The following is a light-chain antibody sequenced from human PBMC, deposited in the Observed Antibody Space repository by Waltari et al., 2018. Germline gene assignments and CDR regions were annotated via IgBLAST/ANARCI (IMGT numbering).Light chain of an antibody. CDR1: TNDVGKYDL. CDR2: ENN. V-gene: IGLV2-23*01. Sequence: QSALTQPASVSGSPGQSITISCSGTTNDVGKYDLVSWYQQVPGRVPKLILYENNSRHSDISHRFVGSTAGNTASLTISGLQPEDEADYYCCSFASSRTWVFGGRTRLTV. J-gene: IGLJ3*02. CDR3: CSFASSRTWV.